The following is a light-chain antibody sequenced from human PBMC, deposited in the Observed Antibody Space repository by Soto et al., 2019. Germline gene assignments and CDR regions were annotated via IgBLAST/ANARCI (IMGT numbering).Light chain of an antibody. CDR3: QRSYSTPHT. V-gene: IGKV1-39*01. CDR1: QSISSY. J-gene: IGKJ2*01. Sequence: DIQMTQSPSSLSASVGDRVTITCRASQSISSYLNWYQQKPVTAPKLLIYAASILQSGVPSRFSGSGAGTDFTLTISSLQPEDFVSYYCQRSYSTPHTFGQGTNLEIK. CDR2: AAS.